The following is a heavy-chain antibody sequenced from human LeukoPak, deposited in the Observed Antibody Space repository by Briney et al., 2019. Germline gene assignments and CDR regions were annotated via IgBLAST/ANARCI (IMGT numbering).Heavy chain of an antibody. CDR1: GFTVSSNY. V-gene: IGHV3-74*01. CDR3: ARGGTSPVDY. CDR2: LNSDGSRT. J-gene: IGHJ4*02. D-gene: IGHD1-1*01. Sequence: GGSLRLSCAASGFTVSSNYMSWVRQAPGKGLVWVSHLNSDGSRTTYADSVKGRFTISRDNAKNTLYLQINSLTADDTAVYYCARGGTSPVDYWGQGTLVTVSS.